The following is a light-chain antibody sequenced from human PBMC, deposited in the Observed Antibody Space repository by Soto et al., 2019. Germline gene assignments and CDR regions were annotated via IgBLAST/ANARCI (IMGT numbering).Light chain of an antibody. J-gene: IGKJ1*01. CDR3: QQLSP. V-gene: IGKV3-11*01. Sequence: EIVFTQSPASLSLSPGERATLSCRASQSVSSYLTWYQQRPGQAPRLLIYDASNRATGIPARFSGSGSGTDFTRTISSLEPEDFAVYYCQQLSPFGQGTKVAIK. CDR2: DAS. CDR1: QSVSSY.